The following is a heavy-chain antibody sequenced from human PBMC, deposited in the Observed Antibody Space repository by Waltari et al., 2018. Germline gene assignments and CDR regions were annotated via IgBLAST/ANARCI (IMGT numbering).Heavy chain of an antibody. D-gene: IGHD5-12*01. Sequence: QVQLQESGPGLVKPSHTLSLTCTVAGSSLSSGSASWTWIRQPAGKTLEWVGRFCTSGSSNSNPSLKSRVTVSVDTSKNQFSLRLTSVTAADTAVYYCARDSGYNFLYYFDLWGQGVRVTVSS. CDR1: GSSLSSGSAS. CDR3: ARDSGYNFLYYFDL. J-gene: IGHJ4*02. CDR2: FCTSGSS. V-gene: IGHV4-61*02.